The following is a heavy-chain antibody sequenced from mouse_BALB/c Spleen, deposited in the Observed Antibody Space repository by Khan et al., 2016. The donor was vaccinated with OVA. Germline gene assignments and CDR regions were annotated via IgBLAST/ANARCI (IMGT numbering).Heavy chain of an antibody. CDR1: GYTFTSYY. CDR3: TRGRYGSPFAY. CDR2: INTSNGGT. J-gene: IGHJ3*01. Sequence: VQLQQSGAELVKPGASVKLSCKASGYTFTSYYMYWVKQRPGQGLEWIGEINTSNGGTNDNEKFKSKATMTVDKSYSTAYMEVSSLNSEDAAVYYCTRGRYGSPFAYWGQGTLVTVSA. V-gene: IGHV1S81*02. D-gene: IGHD1-1*01.